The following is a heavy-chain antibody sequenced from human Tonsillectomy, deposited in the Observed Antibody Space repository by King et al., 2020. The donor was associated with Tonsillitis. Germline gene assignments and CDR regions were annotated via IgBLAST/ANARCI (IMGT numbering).Heavy chain of an antibody. CDR3: ATVSSGWEYYFDH. J-gene: IGHJ4*02. CDR2: IYYSGGT. D-gene: IGHD6-19*01. V-gene: IGHV4-39*01. CDR1: GGSISSSSYY. Sequence: QLQESGPGLVKPSETLSLTCTVSGGSISSSSYYWGWIRQPPGKGLEWIGSIYYSGGTYYTPSRKSRVSISADTSKNHFSLKLSSVTAADTAVYYCATVSSGWEYYFDHWGQGTLVTVSS.